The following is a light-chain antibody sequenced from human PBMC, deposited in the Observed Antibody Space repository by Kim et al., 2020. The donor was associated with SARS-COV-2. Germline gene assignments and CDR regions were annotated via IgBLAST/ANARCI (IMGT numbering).Light chain of an antibody. CDR3: QQYGSSPYT. J-gene: IGKJ2*01. CDR2: GAS. V-gene: IGKV3-20*01. Sequence: LSPGESAPLSCSASQSVSQRYLAVYQQKTGQAHRLLLYGASSRATGIPDMFSGSGSGTVFTLNISRLESEDFAVYYCQQYGSSPYTFGKGTKLE. CDR1: QSVSQRY.